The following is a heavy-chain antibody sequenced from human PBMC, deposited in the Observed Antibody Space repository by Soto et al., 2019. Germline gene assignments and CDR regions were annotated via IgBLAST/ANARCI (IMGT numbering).Heavy chain of an antibody. Sequence: QLQLQESGSGLVKPSQTLSLTCAVSGGSISSGGYSWSWIRQPPGKGLEWIGYIYHTGATYHNPSLKRRVTISVETSKIQVSLNLSSVTAADTAVYYCARSLGLITGGTNWFDPWGQGTLVPVSS. CDR3: ARSLGLITGGTNWFDP. CDR1: GGSISSGGYS. V-gene: IGHV4-30-2*01. CDR2: IYHTGAT. D-gene: IGHD1-20*01. J-gene: IGHJ5*02.